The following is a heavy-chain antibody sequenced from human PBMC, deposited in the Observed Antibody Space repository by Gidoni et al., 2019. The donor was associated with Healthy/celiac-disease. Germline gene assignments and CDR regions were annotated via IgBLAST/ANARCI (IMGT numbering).Heavy chain of an antibody. V-gene: IGHV3-23*01. CDR2: ISGSGGST. J-gene: IGHJ6*02. D-gene: IGHD3-3*01. CDR1: GFTCSSYA. Sequence: EVQLLESGGGMVQPGGSLRLSCADSGFTCSSYAMSWVRQAPGKGLGWVSAISGSGGSTYYADSVKGPFTISRDNTKNTLYLQMNSPRAEDTAVYYCAKEQAPFLEGWGGGMDVWGQGTTVTVSS. CDR3: AKEQAPFLEGWGGGMDV.